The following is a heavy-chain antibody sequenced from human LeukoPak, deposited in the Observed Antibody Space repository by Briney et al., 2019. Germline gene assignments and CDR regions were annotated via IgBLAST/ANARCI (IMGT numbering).Heavy chain of an antibody. CDR2: IIPIFGTA. D-gene: IGHD1-26*01. V-gene: IGHV1-69*13. J-gene: IGHJ4*02. Sequence: GASVKVSCKASGGTFSSYAISWVRQAPGQGLEWMGGIIPIFGTANYAQKFQGRVTITADESTSTAYMELSSLRSEDTAVYYCARMRAVGATKKFDYWGQGTLVTVSS. CDR1: GGTFSSYA. CDR3: ARMRAVGATKKFDY.